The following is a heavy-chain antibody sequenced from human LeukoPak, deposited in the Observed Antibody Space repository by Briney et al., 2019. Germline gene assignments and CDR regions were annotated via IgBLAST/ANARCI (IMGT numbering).Heavy chain of an antibody. Sequence: SVKVSCKASGGTFSSYAISWVRQAPGQGLEWMGGIIPIFGTANYAQKFQGRVTITADESTSTAYMELSSLRSEDAAVYYCAGGGGGAVAGTGFNYWGQGTLVTVSS. CDR2: IIPIFGTA. CDR3: AGGGGGAVAGTGFNY. V-gene: IGHV1-69*13. J-gene: IGHJ4*02. CDR1: GGTFSSYA. D-gene: IGHD6-19*01.